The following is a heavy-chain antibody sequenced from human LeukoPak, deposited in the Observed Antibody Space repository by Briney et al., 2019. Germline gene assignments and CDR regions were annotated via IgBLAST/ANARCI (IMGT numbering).Heavy chain of an antibody. Sequence: PGGSLRLSCTASGFTFSSYWMHWVRQAPGKGLVWVSYINSDGSATSYADSVKGRFTISRDNAKNMVYLQMNSLRAEDTAVYYCARGKWELGAFDIWGQGTMVTVSS. CDR3: ARGKWELGAFDI. D-gene: IGHD1-26*01. CDR2: INSDGSAT. V-gene: IGHV3-74*01. J-gene: IGHJ3*02. CDR1: GFTFSSYW.